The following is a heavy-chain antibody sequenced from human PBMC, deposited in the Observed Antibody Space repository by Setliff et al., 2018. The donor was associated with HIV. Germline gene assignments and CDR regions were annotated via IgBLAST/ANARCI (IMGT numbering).Heavy chain of an antibody. CDR1: GFTFGDHP. J-gene: IGHJ3*02. V-gene: IGHV3-49*05. CDR3: TRGSSGSYYSAFDI. D-gene: IGHD1-26*01. CDR2: IRTKNYRGTT. Sequence: NPGGSLRLSCATSGFTFGDHPVGWFRQAPGKGLEWVSFIRTKNYRGTTEYAASVEGRFIISRDDSKGIAYLQMNSLKTEDTAVYYCTRGSSGSYYSAFDIWGQGTMVTVSS.